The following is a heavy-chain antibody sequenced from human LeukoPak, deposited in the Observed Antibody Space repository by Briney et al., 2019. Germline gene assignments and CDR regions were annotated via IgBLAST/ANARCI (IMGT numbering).Heavy chain of an antibody. CDR2: IYYSGST. CDR1: GGSISSSSYY. Sequence: PSGTLSLTCTVSGGSISSSSYYWGWIRQPPGKGLEWIGSIYYSGSTYYNPSLKSRVTISVDTSKNQFSLKLSSVTAADTAVYYCARRDLYQYYFDYWGQGTLVTVSS. D-gene: IGHD2-8*01. V-gene: IGHV4-39*01. CDR3: ARRDLYQYYFDY. J-gene: IGHJ4*02.